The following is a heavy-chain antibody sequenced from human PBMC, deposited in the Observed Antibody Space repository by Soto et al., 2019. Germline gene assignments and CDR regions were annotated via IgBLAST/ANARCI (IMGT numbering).Heavy chain of an antibody. CDR3: RSSSRYSTDV. J-gene: IGHJ6*02. CDR2: IYGTGNT. V-gene: IGHV4-39*01. Sequence: QLQLQESGPGLVKPSETLSLSCTVSGGSITSSFYWGWIRQPPGKGLEWIGSIYGTGNTYYNPSLKCRVTISADTSKTQFSLNRISVTAPDTAVYYCRSSSRYSTDVWGQGATVTVSS. D-gene: IGHD6-13*01. CDR1: GGSITSSFY.